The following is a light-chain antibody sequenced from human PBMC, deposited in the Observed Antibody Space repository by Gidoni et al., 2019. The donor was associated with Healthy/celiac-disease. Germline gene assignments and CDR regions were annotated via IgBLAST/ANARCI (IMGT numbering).Light chain of an antibody. J-gene: IGKJ1*01. CDR1: QSVSSN. CDR2: GAS. V-gene: IGKV3-15*01. Sequence: ELVMTQSPASLSVSPGERATLPCRASQSVSSNLAWYQQKPGQAPRPLIYGASTRANGIPARFSGSGSGTEFTLTISSLQYEDFAVYYCQQYNNWPRGTFGQGTKVEIK. CDR3: QQYNNWPRGT.